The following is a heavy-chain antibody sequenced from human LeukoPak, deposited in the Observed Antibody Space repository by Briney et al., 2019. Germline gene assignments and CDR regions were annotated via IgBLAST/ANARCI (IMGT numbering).Heavy chain of an antibody. CDR2: IYYSGST. CDR1: GGSISSYY. J-gene: IGHJ5*02. D-gene: IGHD2-2*01. CDR3: ASLVDIVVVPAAIPT. Sequence: PSETLSLTCTVSGGSISSYYWSWIRQPPGKGLEWIGYIYYSGSTNYNPSLKSRVTISVDTSKNQFSLKLSSVTAADTAVYYCASLVDIVVVPAAIPTWGQGTLVTVSS. V-gene: IGHV4-59*12.